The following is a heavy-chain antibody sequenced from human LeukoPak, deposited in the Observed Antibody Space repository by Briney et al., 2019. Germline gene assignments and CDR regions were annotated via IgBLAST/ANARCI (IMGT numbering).Heavy chain of an antibody. CDR2: ISGSSRYI. CDR3: ASGAWGLPGLMDY. CDR1: GLTFRSYT. V-gene: IGHV3-21*01. D-gene: IGHD1-26*01. J-gene: IGHJ4*02. Sequence: PGGSLRLSCAASGLTFRSYTMNWVRQAPGKWLEWVSSISGSSRYIYYADSVKGRFTISRDNAKNSLYLQMNSLRADDTAVYYCASGAWGLPGLMDYWGQGTLVTVSS.